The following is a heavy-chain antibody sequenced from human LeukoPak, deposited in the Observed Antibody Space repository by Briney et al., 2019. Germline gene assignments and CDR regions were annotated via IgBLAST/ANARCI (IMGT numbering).Heavy chain of an antibody. CDR1: GFTSSYAA. J-gene: IGHJ4*02. CDR3: AKGLEY. CDR2: ISYDGSNK. V-gene: IGHV3-30-3*02. D-gene: IGHD3-22*01. Sequence: GRSLRLSCAASGFTSSYAAMHWVRQAPGKGLEWVAVISYDGSNKYYADSVKARFTIPRDNSKNTLYLQMNSLRAEDTAVYYCAKGLEYWGQGTLVTVSS.